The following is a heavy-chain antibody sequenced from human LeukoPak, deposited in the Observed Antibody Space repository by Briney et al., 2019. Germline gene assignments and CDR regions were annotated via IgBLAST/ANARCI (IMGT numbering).Heavy chain of an antibody. D-gene: IGHD3-22*01. J-gene: IGHJ4*02. CDR1: GFTFSSYW. CDR3: ARDGRAGSGYYRKDDY. V-gene: IGHV3-7*01. Sequence: GGSLRLSCAASGFTFSSYWMTWVRQAPGKGLEWVANIKQDGSEKYYVDSVKGRFTISRDNAKNSLYLQMSGLRAEDTAVYYCARDGRAGSGYYRKDDYWGQGTLVTVSS. CDR2: IKQDGSEK.